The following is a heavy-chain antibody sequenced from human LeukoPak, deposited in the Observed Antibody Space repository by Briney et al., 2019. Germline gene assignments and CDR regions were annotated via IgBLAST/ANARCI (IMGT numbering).Heavy chain of an antibody. D-gene: IGHD3-22*01. CDR2: ISYDGSNK. V-gene: IGHV3-30*03. Sequence: QTGGSLRLSCAASGFTFSSYGMHWVRQAPGKGLEWVAVISYDGSNKYYADSVKGRFTISRDNAKNSLYLQMNSLRAEDTAVYYCARDLYDSSSDPFDYWGQGTLVTVSS. CDR1: GFTFSSYG. J-gene: IGHJ4*02. CDR3: ARDLYDSSSDPFDY.